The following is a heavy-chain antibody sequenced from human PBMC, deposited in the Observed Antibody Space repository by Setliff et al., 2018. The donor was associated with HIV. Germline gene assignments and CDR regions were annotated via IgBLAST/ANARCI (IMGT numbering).Heavy chain of an antibody. J-gene: IGHJ3*02. Sequence: SETLSLTCTVSGGSISSYYWSWIRQPPGKGLEWIGYIYYSGSTNYNPSLKSRVTISVDTSKNQFSLKLSSVTAADTAVYYCAGGTIFLAYSSGWFDAFDIWGQGTMVTVSS. D-gene: IGHD6-19*01. V-gene: IGHV4-59*01. CDR1: GGSISSYY. CDR2: IYYSGST. CDR3: AGGTIFLAYSSGWFDAFDI.